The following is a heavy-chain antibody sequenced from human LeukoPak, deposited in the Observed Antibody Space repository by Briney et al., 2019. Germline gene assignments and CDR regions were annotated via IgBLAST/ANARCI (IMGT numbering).Heavy chain of an antibody. D-gene: IGHD3-3*01. V-gene: IGHV3-30-3*01. CDR3: ARVRGAFDI. CDR1: GFTFSSYA. J-gene: IGHJ3*02. CDR2: ISYDGSNK. Sequence: GGSLRLSCAASGFTFSSYAMHWVRQAPGKGREWVAVISYDGSNKYYADSVKGRFTISRDNSKNTLYLQMNSLRAEDTAVYYCARVRGAFDIWGQGTMVTVSS.